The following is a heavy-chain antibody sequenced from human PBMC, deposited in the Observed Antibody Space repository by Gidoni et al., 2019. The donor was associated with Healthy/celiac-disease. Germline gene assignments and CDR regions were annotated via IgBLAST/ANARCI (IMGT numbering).Heavy chain of an antibody. J-gene: IGHJ4*02. CDR2: INHSGST. D-gene: IGHD1-26*01. V-gene: IGHV4-34*01. CDR3: ARVRVRAGWVDY. CDR1: GGSFRGYY. Sequence: QVQLQQWGAGLLKPSETLSLTCAVSGGSFRGYYWSWIRQPPGKGLEWIGEINHSGSTNYNPSLKSRVTISVDTSKNQFSLKLSSVTAADTAVYYCARVRVRAGWVDYWGQGTLVTVSS.